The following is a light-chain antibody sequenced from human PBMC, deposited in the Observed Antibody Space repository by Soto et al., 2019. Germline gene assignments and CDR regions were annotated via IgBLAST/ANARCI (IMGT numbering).Light chain of an antibody. CDR3: QQYGTSPRP. Sequence: EIVLTQSPGTLSLSPGERATLSCRASQSFSSSYLAWYQQKPGQAPRLLIYETSSRATGIPDRFSGSGSQTDFTLNSSRLEPEDFAVYYCQQYGTSPRPFGQGTKVDIK. CDR2: ETS. V-gene: IGKV3-20*01. CDR1: QSFSSSY. J-gene: IGKJ1*01.